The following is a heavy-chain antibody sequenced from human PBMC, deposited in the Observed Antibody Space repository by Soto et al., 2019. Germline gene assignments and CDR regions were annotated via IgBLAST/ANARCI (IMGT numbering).Heavy chain of an antibody. CDR1: GYTFTSYG. CDR2: ISAYNGNT. V-gene: IGHV1-18*01. CDR3: ARGAPTYYDFWSGYWKSPDKYVMDV. J-gene: IGHJ6*02. Sequence: GASVKVSCKASGYTFTSYGISWVRQAPGQGLEWMGWISAYNGNTNYAQKLQGRVTMTTNTSTSTAYMELSSLRSEDTAVYYCARGAPTYYDFWSGYWKSPDKYVMDVWGQGTTVTVSS. D-gene: IGHD3-3*01.